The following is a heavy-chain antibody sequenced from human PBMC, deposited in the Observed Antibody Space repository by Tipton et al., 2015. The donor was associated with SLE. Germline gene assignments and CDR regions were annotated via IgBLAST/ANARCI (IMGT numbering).Heavy chain of an antibody. Sequence: QLVQSGAELKKPGASVKVSCKASGYTFSRYGISWVRQAPGQGLEWMGWISGYNGNTNYAHNLQDRLTVTTDPSSSTAYMELRSLTSDDTAVDYCAGDDDGRGIFEVWGQCTMVTVSS. CDR2: ISGYNGNT. D-gene: IGHD6-13*01. V-gene: IGHV1-18*01. CDR3: AGDDDGRGIFEV. CDR1: GYTFSRYG. J-gene: IGHJ3*01.